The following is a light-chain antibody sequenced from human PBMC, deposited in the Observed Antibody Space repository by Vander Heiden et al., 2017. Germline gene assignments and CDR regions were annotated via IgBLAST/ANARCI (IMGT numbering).Light chain of an antibody. J-gene: IGLJ3*02. Sequence: QSALTQPASVSGSPGHSITISCTGTSSDVGRHHFAAWYQQHAGKVPKVIIYEATTRPSGVSGRFSGSKSANTASLTISGLQAEDEADYFCCSYVPGRRSGVLGGGTKVT. CDR3: CSYVPGRRSGV. CDR1: SSDVGRHHF. CDR2: EAT. V-gene: IGLV2-23*01.